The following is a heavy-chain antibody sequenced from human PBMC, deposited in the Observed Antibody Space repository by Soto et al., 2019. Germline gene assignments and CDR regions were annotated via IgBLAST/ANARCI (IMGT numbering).Heavy chain of an antibody. V-gene: IGHV3-21*01. CDR1: GFTFSSYS. Sequence: PGGSLRLSCAASGFTFSSYSMNWVRQAPGKGLEWVSSISSSSSYIYYADSVKCRFTISRDNAKNSLYLQMNSLRAEDTAVYYCARSGLALPYSASHWFDPWGHGTLVTVSS. CDR2: ISSSSSYI. D-gene: IGHD3-22*01. CDR3: ARSGLALPYSASHWFDP. J-gene: IGHJ5*02.